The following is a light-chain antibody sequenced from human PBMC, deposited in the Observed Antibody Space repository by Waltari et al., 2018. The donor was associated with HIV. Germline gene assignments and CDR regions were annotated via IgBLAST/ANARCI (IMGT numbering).Light chain of an antibody. Sequence: QSVLTQPPPASGTPGQRVTIACSGTSSNIGSHYVYWYQQLPGTAPKLLIYRNNQRPSGVPDRFSGSKSGTSASLAISGLRSEDEADYYCAAWDDSLSGPWVFGGGTKLTVL. CDR3: AAWDDSLSGPWV. J-gene: IGLJ3*02. CDR1: SSNIGSHY. V-gene: IGLV1-47*01. CDR2: RNN.